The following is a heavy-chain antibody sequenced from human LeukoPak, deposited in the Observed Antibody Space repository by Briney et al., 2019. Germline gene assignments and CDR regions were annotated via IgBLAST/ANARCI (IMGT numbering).Heavy chain of an antibody. CDR1: GFTFSSYG. CDR3: AKSPLVPAAVPPFDY. Sequence: PGGSLRLSCAASGFTFSSYGMHWVRQAPGKGLEWVAVISYDGSNKYYADSVKGRFTISRDNSKNTLYLQMNSLRAEDTAVYYCAKSPLVPAAVPPFDYWGQGTLVTVSS. D-gene: IGHD2-2*01. J-gene: IGHJ4*02. CDR2: ISYDGSNK. V-gene: IGHV3-30*18.